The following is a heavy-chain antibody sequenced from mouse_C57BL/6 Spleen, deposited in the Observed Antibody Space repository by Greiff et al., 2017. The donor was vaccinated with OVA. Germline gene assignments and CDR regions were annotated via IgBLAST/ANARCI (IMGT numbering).Heavy chain of an antibody. CDR3: ARRDYYGSSYDWYFDV. V-gene: IGHV1-69*01. J-gene: IGHJ1*03. CDR2: IDPSDSYT. Sequence: QVQLQPSGAELVMPGASVKLSCKASGYTFTSYWMHWVKQRPGQGLEWIGEIDPSDSYTNYNQKFKGKSTLTVDKSSSTAYMQLSSLTSEDSAVYYCARRDYYGSSYDWYFDVWGTGTTVTVSS. D-gene: IGHD1-1*01. CDR1: GYTFTSYW.